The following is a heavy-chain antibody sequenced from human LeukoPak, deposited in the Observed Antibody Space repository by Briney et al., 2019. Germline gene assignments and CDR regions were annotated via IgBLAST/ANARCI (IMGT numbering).Heavy chain of an antibody. D-gene: IGHD3-22*01. CDR2: ISSRSSYI. J-gene: IGHJ5*02. Sequence: GGSLRLSCAASGFTFSSYSMNWVRQAPGKGLEWVSSISSRSSYIYYADSVKGRFTISRDNAKNSLYLQMNSLRAEDTAVYYCARDASPINYYDSSGYPEPWFDPWGQGTLVTVSS. V-gene: IGHV3-21*01. CDR1: GFTFSSYS. CDR3: ARDASPINYYDSSGYPEPWFDP.